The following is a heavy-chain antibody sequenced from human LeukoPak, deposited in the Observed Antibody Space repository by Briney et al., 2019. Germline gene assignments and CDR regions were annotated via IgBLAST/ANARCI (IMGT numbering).Heavy chain of an antibody. J-gene: IGHJ4*02. CDR3: AKGDQPLLYGGAFDY. CDR2: ISPGGPT. V-gene: IGHV3-23*01. D-gene: IGHD2-2*02. Sequence: PGGSLRLSCAGSGFPFSSHGMNWVHQAPGKGLEWVSGISPGGPTYYADSVKGRFTISRDDSKNTLYLQMKNLRAEDTAVYYCAKGDQPLLYGGAFDYWGQGTLVTVSS. CDR1: GFPFSSHG.